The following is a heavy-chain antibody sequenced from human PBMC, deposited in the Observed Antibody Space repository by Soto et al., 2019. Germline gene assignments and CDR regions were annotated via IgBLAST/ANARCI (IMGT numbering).Heavy chain of an antibody. Sequence: EVQLVESGGGLVQPGGSLRLSCAASGFTFSNYEMYWVRQAPGKGLEWVSYISSSGDTDYYADSVKGRFTISRDNAQTSLYLQMNSLRAEDTALYYCARSGAVAGNDYWGQGTLVTVSS. V-gene: IGHV3-48*03. J-gene: IGHJ4*02. CDR3: ARSGAVAGNDY. D-gene: IGHD6-19*01. CDR1: GFTFSNYE. CDR2: ISSSGDTD.